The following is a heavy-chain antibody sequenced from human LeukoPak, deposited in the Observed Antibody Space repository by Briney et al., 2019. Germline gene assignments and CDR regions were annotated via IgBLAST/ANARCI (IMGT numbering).Heavy chain of an antibody. CDR2: IVPIFGTA. CDR1: GGTFSSYA. CDR3: VTGVGATITNWFDP. J-gene: IGHJ5*02. Sequence: SVKVSCKASGGTFSSYAISWVRQAPGQGLEWMGGIVPIFGTANYAQKFQGRVTITTDESTSTAYMELSSLRSEDTAVYYCVTGVGATITNWFDPWGQGTLVTVSS. D-gene: IGHD1-26*01. V-gene: IGHV1-69*05.